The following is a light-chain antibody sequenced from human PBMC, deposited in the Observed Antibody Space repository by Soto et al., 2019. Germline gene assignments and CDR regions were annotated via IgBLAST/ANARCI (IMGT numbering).Light chain of an antibody. CDR1: SSDVGGYES. CDR3: CPYTSAIKYV. V-gene: IGLV2-14*01. CDR2: EVG. J-gene: IGLJ1*01. Sequence: QSVLTRPASVSGSPGQSITISCTGTSSDVGGYESVSWYQQYPGKAPKLLIYEVGHRPSGVSNRFSASKSANTASLTISGLQAEDEADYYCCPYTSAIKYVYGTSPKVTVL.